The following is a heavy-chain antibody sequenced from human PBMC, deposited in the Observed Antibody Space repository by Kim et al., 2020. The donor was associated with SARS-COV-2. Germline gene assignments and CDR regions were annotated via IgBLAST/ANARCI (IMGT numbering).Heavy chain of an antibody. Sequence: SETLSLTCAVYGGSFSGFSWSWIRQPPGKGLEWIGEISHSGSINYNPSLKSRVTISRDTSNNQFSLKLTSVTAADSCFYFCARGRAGVVPSPIPGLGPHYDYFIMDVGGHGTTHTVSS. CDR2: ISHSGSI. CDR1: GGSFSGFS. CDR3: ARGRAGVVPSPIPGLGPHYDYFIMDV. J-gene: IGHJ6*02. V-gene: IGHV4-34*01. D-gene: IGHD2-2*02.